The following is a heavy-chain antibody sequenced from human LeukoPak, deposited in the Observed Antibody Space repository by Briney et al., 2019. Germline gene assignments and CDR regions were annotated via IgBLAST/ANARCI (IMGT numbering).Heavy chain of an antibody. Sequence: SETLSFTCTVSGGSISSSSYYWGWIRQPPGKGLEWIGSIYYSGSTYYNPSLKSRVTISVDTSKNQFSLKLSSVTAADTAVYYCARHPDSKDAFDIWGQGTMVTVSS. CDR2: IYYSGST. CDR3: ARHPDSKDAFDI. CDR1: GGSISSSSYY. J-gene: IGHJ3*02. V-gene: IGHV4-39*01. D-gene: IGHD3-22*01.